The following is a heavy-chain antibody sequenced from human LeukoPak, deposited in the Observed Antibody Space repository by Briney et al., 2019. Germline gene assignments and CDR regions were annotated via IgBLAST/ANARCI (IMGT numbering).Heavy chain of an antibody. V-gene: IGHV3-23*01. Sequence: GGSLRLSCAASGFTFSSYDMSWVRQAPGKGLEWVSAISGSGGSTYYADSVKGRFTISRDNSKNTLYLQMNSLRAEDTAVYYCAKEHRGSGWYQWGYFDYWGQGTLVTVSS. J-gene: IGHJ4*02. CDR3: AKEHRGSGWYQWGYFDY. CDR2: ISGSGGST. D-gene: IGHD6-19*01. CDR1: GFTFSSYD.